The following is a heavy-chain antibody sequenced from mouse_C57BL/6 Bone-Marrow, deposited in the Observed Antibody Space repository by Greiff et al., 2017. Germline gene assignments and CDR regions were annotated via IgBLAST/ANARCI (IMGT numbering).Heavy chain of an antibody. V-gene: IGHV1-80*01. Sequence: QVQLQQSGAELVQPGASVKISCKASGYAFSSYWMNWVKQRPGKGLEWIGQIYPGDGDTNYNGKFKGKATLTADKSSSTAYMQLSSLTSEDSAVYFCARSYYGSSCGYWGQGTTLTVSS. J-gene: IGHJ2*01. CDR2: IYPGDGDT. D-gene: IGHD1-1*01. CDR3: ARSYYGSSCGY. CDR1: GYAFSSYW.